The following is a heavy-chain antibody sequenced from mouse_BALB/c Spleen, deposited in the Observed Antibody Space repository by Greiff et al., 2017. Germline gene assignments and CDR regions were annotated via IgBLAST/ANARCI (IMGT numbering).Heavy chain of an antibody. D-gene: IGHD1-1*01. Sequence: EVKLQESGGGLVQPGGSLKLSCAASGFDFSRYWMSWVRQAPGKGLEWIGEINPDSSTINYTPSLKDKFIISRDNAKNTLYLQMSKVRSEDTALYYCASTTVVASYWYFDVWGAGTTVTVSS. CDR3: ASTTVVASYWYFDV. V-gene: IGHV4-1*02. CDR1: GFDFSRYW. J-gene: IGHJ1*01. CDR2: INPDSSTI.